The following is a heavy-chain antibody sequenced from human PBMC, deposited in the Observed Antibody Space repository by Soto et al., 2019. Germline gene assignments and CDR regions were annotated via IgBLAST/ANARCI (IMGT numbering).Heavy chain of an antibody. Sequence: ESGPTLVNPTQTLTLTCSLSGFSVSSNGARVGWIRQPPGKALEWPALIYWDDDKKYNPSLKSRLTITKDTSENQVVLTLTDVDPADTATYYCVHGTLGSYGHVYFDYWGQGTLVTVSS. V-gene: IGHV2-5*02. CDR2: IYWDDDK. D-gene: IGHD5-18*01. CDR1: GFSVSSNGAR. CDR3: VHGTLGSYGHVYFDY. J-gene: IGHJ4*02.